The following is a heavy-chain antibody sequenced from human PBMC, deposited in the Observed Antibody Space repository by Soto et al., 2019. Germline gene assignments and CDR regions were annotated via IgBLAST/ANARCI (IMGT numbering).Heavy chain of an antibody. D-gene: IGHD3-9*01. Sequence: PGGSLRLSCAASGFTFDDYAIHWVRQAPGKGLEWVSGINWNSRSIGYADSVKGRFTISRDNAKNSLYLQMNSLRVEDTALYYCAKDHYDILTGPMDVWGKGTTVTVSS. CDR1: GFTFDDYA. J-gene: IGHJ6*03. V-gene: IGHV3-9*01. CDR3: AKDHYDILTGPMDV. CDR2: INWNSRSI.